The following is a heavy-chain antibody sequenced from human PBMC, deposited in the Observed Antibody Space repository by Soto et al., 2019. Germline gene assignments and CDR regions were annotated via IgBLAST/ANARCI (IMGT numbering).Heavy chain of an antibody. J-gene: IGHJ4*02. CDR1: GFTFSSYA. CDR2: ISYDGSNK. D-gene: IGHD6-19*01. Sequence: GGSLRLSCAASGFTFSSYAMHWVRQAPGKGLEWVAVISYDGSNKYYADSVKGRFTISRDNSKNTLYRQMNSLRAEDTAVYYCARLDEVAVVWREDFDYWGQGTLVTVSS. V-gene: IGHV3-30-3*01. CDR3: ARLDEVAVVWREDFDY.